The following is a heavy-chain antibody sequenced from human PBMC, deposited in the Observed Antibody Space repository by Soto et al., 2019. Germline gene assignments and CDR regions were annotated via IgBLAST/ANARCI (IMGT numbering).Heavy chain of an antibody. D-gene: IGHD2-8*01. CDR1: GGSISSSSYY. Sequence: QLQLQESGPGLVKPSETLSLTCTVSGGSISSSSYYWGWIRQPPGKGLEWIGSIYYSGSTYYNPSHKSRVTISVDTSKNQFSLKLSSVTAADTAVYYCARQGGYCTNGVCYRPYYFDYWGQGTLVTVSS. J-gene: IGHJ4*02. V-gene: IGHV4-39*01. CDR3: ARQGGYCTNGVCYRPYYFDY. CDR2: IYYSGST.